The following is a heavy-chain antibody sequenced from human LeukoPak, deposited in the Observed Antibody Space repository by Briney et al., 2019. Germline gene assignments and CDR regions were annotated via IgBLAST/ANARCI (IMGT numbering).Heavy chain of an antibody. CDR3: ARGYSSSWLVYKWFDP. D-gene: IGHD6-13*01. Sequence: GGSLRLSCAASGFTFSSYSMNWVRQAPGKGLEWVSSISSSSSYIYYADSVKGRFTISRDNAKNSLYLQMNSLRAEDTAVYYCARGYSSSWLVYKWFDPWGQGTLVTVSS. CDR1: GFTFSSYS. CDR2: ISSSSSYI. V-gene: IGHV3-21*01. J-gene: IGHJ5*02.